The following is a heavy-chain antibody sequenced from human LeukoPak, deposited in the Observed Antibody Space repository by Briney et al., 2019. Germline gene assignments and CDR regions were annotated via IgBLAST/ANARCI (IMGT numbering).Heavy chain of an antibody. J-gene: IGHJ4*02. D-gene: IGHD3-10*01. CDR1: GFTFSSYE. CDR3: ARDQSSIRGVMFDY. V-gene: IGHV3-48*03. Sequence: GGSLRLSCAASGFTFSSYEMNWVRQAPGKGLERVSYISSSGSTIYYADSVKGRFTISRDNAKNSLYLQMNSLRAEDTAVYYCARDQSSIRGVMFDYWGQGTLVTVSS. CDR2: ISSSGSTI.